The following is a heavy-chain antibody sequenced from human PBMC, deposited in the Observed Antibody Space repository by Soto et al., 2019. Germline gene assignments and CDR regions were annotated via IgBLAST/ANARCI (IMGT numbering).Heavy chain of an antibody. CDR2: ISSNGGST. CDR3: ARGIAVAGRVNY. Sequence: EVQLVESGGGLVQPGGSLRLSCAASGFTFSSYAMHWVRQAPGKGLEYVSAISSNGGSTYYANSVKGRFTISRDNYKNTLYLQMGSLRAEDMAVYYCARGIAVAGRVNYWGQGTLVTVSS. V-gene: IGHV3-64*01. J-gene: IGHJ4*02. D-gene: IGHD6-19*01. CDR1: GFTFSSYA.